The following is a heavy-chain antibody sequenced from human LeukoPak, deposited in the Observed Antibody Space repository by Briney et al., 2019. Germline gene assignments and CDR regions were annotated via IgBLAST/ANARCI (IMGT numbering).Heavy chain of an antibody. V-gene: IGHV3-30*02. CDR1: GFTFSSYG. CDR3: AKDRGTIFWSTGAFDI. CDR2: IRYDGSNK. D-gene: IGHD3-9*01. Sequence: GGSLRLSCAASGFTFSSYGMHWVRQAPGKGLEWVAFIRYDGSNKYYADSVKGRFTISRDNSKNTLYLQMYSLRAEDTAVYYCAKDRGTIFWSTGAFDIWGQGTMVTVSS. J-gene: IGHJ3*02.